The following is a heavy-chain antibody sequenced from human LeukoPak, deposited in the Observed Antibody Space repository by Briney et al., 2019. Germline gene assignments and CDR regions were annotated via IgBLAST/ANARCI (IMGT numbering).Heavy chain of an antibody. V-gene: IGHV4-39*07. D-gene: IGHD3-3*01. CDR2: ICYSGST. Sequence: SETLSLTCTVSGGSISSSSYYWGWIRQPPGKGLEWIGSICYSGSTYYNPSLKSRVTISVDTSKNQFSLKLSSVTAADTAVYYCARTEYDFWSGLHPQNRFDPWGQGTLVTVSS. CDR1: GGSISSSSYY. CDR3: ARTEYDFWSGLHPQNRFDP. J-gene: IGHJ5*02.